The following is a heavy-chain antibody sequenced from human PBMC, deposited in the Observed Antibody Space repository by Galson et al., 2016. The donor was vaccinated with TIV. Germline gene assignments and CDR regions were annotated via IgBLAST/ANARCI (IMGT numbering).Heavy chain of an antibody. V-gene: IGHV2-26*01. D-gene: IGHD4-17*01. J-gene: IGHJ5*02. Sequence: PALVKPTQTLTLTCTVSGFSLSNARMGVSWIRQPPGKALEWLAHIFSSDKKSYSTSLQSRLSISKDTSKSQVVLTMTNVDPIDTATYHCARIAPLTVRLNLWFDTWGQGTPVTVSS. CDR1: GFSLSNARMG. CDR3: ARIAPLTVRLNLWFDT. CDR2: IFSSDKK.